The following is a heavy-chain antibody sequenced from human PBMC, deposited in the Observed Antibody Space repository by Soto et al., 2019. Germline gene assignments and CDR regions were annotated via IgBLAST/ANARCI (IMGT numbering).Heavy chain of an antibody. J-gene: IGHJ6*03. V-gene: IGHV3-23*01. CDR1: GFTFSSYA. Sequence: EVQLLESGGGLVQPGGSLRLSCAASGFTFSSYAMSWVRQAPGKGLEWVSAISGSPATTFYADSVKGRFTVSRDNSKNTLYLQMNSLRAEDTAVYYCARGPRYCSGYSCDYYMDVWGKGTTVTVSS. CDR2: ISGSPATT. CDR3: ARGPRYCSGYSCDYYMDV. D-gene: IGHD2-15*01.